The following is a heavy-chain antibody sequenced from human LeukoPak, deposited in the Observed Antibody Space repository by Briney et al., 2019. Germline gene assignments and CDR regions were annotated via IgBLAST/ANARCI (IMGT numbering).Heavy chain of an antibody. V-gene: IGHV4-59*12. CDR2: IYYSGST. CDR1: GGSISHYY. J-gene: IGHJ4*02. D-gene: IGHD3-16*02. Sequence: SETLSLTCTVSGGSISHYYLSWIRQPPGKGLEWIGYIYYSGSTHYHPSLKSRGTMSVDTSKNQLSLKRNSVTAADTVVYYCARDKRENEYVWGSYRPSEWELRYFDYWGQGTLVTVSS. CDR3: ARDKRENEYVWGSYRPSEWELRYFDY.